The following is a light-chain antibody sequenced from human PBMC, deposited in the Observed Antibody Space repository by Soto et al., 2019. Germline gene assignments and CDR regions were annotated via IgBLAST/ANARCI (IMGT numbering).Light chain of an antibody. Sequence: ALTQPASVSGSPGQSITISCTGSSSDVGRYDLVSWYQQHPGKVPKLIIHEVTKRSSGLSNRFSGSKSGNTASLTISGLQAEDEADYYCCSYAGSSTYDFGTGTKVTVL. CDR2: EVT. J-gene: IGLJ1*01. V-gene: IGLV2-23*02. CDR3: CSYAGSSTYD. CDR1: SSDVGRYDL.